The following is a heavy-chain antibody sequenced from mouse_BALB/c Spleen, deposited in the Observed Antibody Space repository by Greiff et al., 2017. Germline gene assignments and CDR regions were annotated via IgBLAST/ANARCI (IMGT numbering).Heavy chain of an antibody. J-gene: IGHJ4*01. CDR3: ARGLRNAMDY. Sequence: QVQLQQSGAELVRPGSSVKISCKASGYAFSSYWMNWVKQRPGQGLEWIGQIYPGDGDTNYNGKFKGKATLTADKSSSTAYMQLSSLTSEDSAVYFCARGLRNAMDYWGQGTSVTVSS. CDR2: IYPGDGDT. D-gene: IGHD1-1*01. CDR1: GYAFSSYW. V-gene: IGHV1-80*01.